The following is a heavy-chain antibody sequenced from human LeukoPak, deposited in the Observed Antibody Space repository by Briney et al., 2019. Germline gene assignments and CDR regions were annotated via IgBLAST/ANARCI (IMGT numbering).Heavy chain of an antibody. Sequence: PGGSLRLSCAASGFTFSSYAMHWVRQAPGKGLEWVAVIWYDGSDKYSEDSLKGRFTISRDNSKNTLYLQMNSLRADDTAIYYCARGQYGGYGPFDYWGQGTLVTVSS. V-gene: IGHV3-33*01. CDR1: GFTFSSYA. CDR3: ARGQYGGYGPFDY. D-gene: IGHD5-12*01. J-gene: IGHJ4*02. CDR2: IWYDGSDK.